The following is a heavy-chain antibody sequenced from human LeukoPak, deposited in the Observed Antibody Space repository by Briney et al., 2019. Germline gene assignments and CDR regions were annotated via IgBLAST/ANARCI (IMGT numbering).Heavy chain of an antibody. CDR1: GFTFSSYA. D-gene: IGHD1-26*01. Sequence: GGSLRLSCAASGFTFSSYAMSWVRQAPGKGLEWVSAISGSGGSTYYADSVKDRFTISRDNSKNTLYLQMNSLRAEDTAVYYCAKVSLVEGVYFDYWGQGTLVTVSS. V-gene: IGHV3-23*01. J-gene: IGHJ4*02. CDR2: ISGSGGST. CDR3: AKVSLVEGVYFDY.